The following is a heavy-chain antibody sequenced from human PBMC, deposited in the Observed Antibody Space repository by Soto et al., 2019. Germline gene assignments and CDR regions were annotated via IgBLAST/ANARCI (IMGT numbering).Heavy chain of an antibody. D-gene: IGHD2-21*02. CDR1: GGSFSGYY. Sequence: QVQLQQWGAGLLKPSETLSLTCAVYGGSFSGYYWSWIRQPPGKGLEWIGEINHSGSTNYNPSLKRRVTISVDTSKDQFSLKLGSVTAADTAVYYCARVGPPLTGIIRGYFQPWGQGTLVTVSS. CDR3: ARVGPPLTGIIRGYFQP. V-gene: IGHV4-34*01. CDR2: INHSGST. J-gene: IGHJ1*01.